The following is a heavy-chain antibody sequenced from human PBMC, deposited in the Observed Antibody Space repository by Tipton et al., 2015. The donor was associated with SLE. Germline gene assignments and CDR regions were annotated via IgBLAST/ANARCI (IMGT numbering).Heavy chain of an antibody. J-gene: IGHJ6*02. CDR3: TRADYGSGSYGIDYYYGMDV. V-gene: IGHV3-49*04. Sequence: SLRLSCTASGFTFGDYAMSWVRQAPGKGLEWVGFIRSKAYGGTTEYAASVKGRFTISRDDSKSIAYLQMNSLKTEDTAVYYCTRADYGSGSYGIDYYYGMDVWGQGTTVTVSS. CDR1: GFTFGDYA. D-gene: IGHD3-10*01. CDR2: IRSKAYGGTT.